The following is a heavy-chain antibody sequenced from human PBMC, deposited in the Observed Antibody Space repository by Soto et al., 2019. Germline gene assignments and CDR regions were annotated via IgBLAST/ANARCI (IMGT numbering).Heavy chain of an antibody. CDR2: ISISGDNT. CDR1: GFMFSSYA. J-gene: IGHJ4*02. D-gene: IGHD3-10*01. Sequence: EVQLLESGGRLVQPGGSLRLSCAASGFMFSSYAMSWVRQAPGKGLEWVAGISISGDNTYYADSVKGRFTISRDNSKNTLYLQMNGLRAEDTAVYYCADGGEWAFNFEYWGQGTLVTVSS. V-gene: IGHV3-23*01. CDR3: ADGGEWAFNFEY.